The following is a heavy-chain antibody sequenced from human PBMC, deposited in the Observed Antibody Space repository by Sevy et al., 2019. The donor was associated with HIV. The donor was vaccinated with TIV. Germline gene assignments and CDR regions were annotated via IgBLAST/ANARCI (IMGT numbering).Heavy chain of an antibody. CDR3: AGGSRLTDV. D-gene: IGHD3-16*01. CDR2: IKEDGSEK. J-gene: IGHJ6*04. CDR1: GFTFRNYW. Sequence: GGSLRLSCAVSGFTFRNYWMSWVRQAPGKGLEWVAKIKEDGSEKQWVDSVKGRFTISRDNAKNELYLQMNSLRAEDTAVYYCAGGSRLTDVWGKGTTVTVSS. V-gene: IGHV3-7*01.